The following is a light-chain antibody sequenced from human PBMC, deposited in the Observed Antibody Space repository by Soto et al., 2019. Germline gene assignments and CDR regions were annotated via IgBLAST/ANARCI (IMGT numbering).Light chain of an antibody. CDR3: QQLDTFPVT. Sequence: IQLTQSPSSLSASVGDSVTITCRASQGISRYLSWYQQKPGRAPKLLISAASTLQSGVPARFSGSGSGTDFTRSNTSLQPEDFATYYCQQLDTFPVTFGGGTNVEIK. V-gene: IGKV1-9*01. CDR2: AAS. J-gene: IGKJ4*01. CDR1: QGISRY.